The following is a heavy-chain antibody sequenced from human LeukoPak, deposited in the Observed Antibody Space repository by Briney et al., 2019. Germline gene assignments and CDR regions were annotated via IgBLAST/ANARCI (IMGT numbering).Heavy chain of an antibody. J-gene: IGHJ4*02. CDR1: GFTFTDYF. V-gene: IGHV3-11*01. Sequence: GGSLRLSCAASGFTFTDYFMSWIRQAPGKGLEWVAYISSRGDTIFYADSVKGRFTIPRDNAKNSLYLQMNSLRPEDTAVYYCARDFWDYGGDSWGQGTRVTVSS. D-gene: IGHD4-23*01. CDR2: ISSRGDTI. CDR3: ARDFWDYGGDS.